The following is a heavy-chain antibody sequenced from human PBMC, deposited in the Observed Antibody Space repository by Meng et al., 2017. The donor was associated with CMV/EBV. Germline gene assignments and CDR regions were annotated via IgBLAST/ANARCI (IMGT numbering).Heavy chain of an antibody. J-gene: IGHJ4*02. D-gene: IGHD6-13*01. Sequence: SGFTFSSYAMSWVRQAPGKGLEWVSAISGSGGSTYYADSVKGRFTISRDNSKNTPYLQMNSLRAEDTAVYYCAKDRAAVGYKGSDYWGQGTLVTVSS. CDR1: GFTFSSYA. V-gene: IGHV3-23*01. CDR3: AKDRAAVGYKGSDY. CDR2: ISGSGGST.